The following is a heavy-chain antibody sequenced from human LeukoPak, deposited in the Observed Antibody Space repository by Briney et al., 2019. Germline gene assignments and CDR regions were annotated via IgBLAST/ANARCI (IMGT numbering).Heavy chain of an antibody. CDR2: INPNSGGT. CDR3: AKYLRGQRTAGTSDAFDI. Sequence: ASVKVSCKASGYTFTGYYMHWVRQAPGQGLEWMGWINPNSGGTNYAQKSQGRVTMTRDTSISTAYMELSRLRSDDTAVYYCAKYLRGQRTAGTSDAFDIWGQGTMVTVSS. J-gene: IGHJ3*02. V-gene: IGHV1-2*02. CDR1: GYTFTGYY. D-gene: IGHD6-19*01.